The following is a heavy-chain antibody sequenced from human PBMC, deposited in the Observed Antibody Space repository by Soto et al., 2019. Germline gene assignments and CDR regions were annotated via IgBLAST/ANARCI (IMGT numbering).Heavy chain of an antibody. CDR1: GFTFSSYA. D-gene: IGHD6-19*01. CDR3: ARDVGIAVAGGNYYYYGMDV. CDR2: ISYDGSNK. J-gene: IGHJ6*02. V-gene: IGHV3-30-3*01. Sequence: LRLSCAASGFTFSSYAMHWVRQAPGKGLEWVAVISYDGSNKYYADSVKGRFTISRDNSKNTLYLQMNSLRAEDTAVYYCARDVGIAVAGGNYYYYGMDVWGQGNTVTVSS.